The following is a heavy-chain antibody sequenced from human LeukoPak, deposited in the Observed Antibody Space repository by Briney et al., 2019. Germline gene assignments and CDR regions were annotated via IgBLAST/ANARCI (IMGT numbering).Heavy chain of an antibody. D-gene: IGHD3-3*01. CDR1: GFTFSSYG. CDR3: AKDTQYYDFWSGYYLYYFDY. J-gene: IGHJ4*02. Sequence: PGGSLRLSCAASGFTFSSYGMHWVRQAPGKGLEWVAFIRYDGSNKYYADSVKGRFTISRDNSKNTLYLQMNSLRAEDTAVYYCAKDTQYYDFWSGYYLYYFDYWGQGTLVTVSS. V-gene: IGHV3-30*02. CDR2: IRYDGSNK.